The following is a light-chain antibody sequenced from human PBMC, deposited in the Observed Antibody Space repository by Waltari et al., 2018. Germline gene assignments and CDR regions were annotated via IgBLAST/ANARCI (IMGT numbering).Light chain of an antibody. CDR1: GSHPGAGYD. J-gene: IGLJ2*01. CDR2: GTS. CDR3: QSYDTSLSVV. Sequence: QSVLTQPPSVSGAPGQRVSISCTGTGSHPGAGYDVHWYQQLPGKAPRPLIYGTSSRPPGVPDRFFGSQSGTSASLAITGLQAEDEADYYCQSYDTSLSVVFGGGTKLTVL. V-gene: IGLV1-40*01.